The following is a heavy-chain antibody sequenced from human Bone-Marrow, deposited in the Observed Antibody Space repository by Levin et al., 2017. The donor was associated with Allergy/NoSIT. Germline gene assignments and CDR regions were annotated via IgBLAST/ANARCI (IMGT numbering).Heavy chain of an antibody. V-gene: IGHV3-33*01. J-gene: IGHJ4*02. D-gene: IGHD3-3*01. Sequence: GESLKISCAASGFTFSAFGMHWVRQAPGRGLEWVAVISYDGGHKFYADSVKGRFTISRDNSKNIHYLQMNSLRAEYTAVYDCTRDRCEWSQFYFDYWGQGILVTVSS. CDR2: ISYDGGHK. CDR1: GFTFSAFG. CDR3: TRDRCEWSQFYFDY.